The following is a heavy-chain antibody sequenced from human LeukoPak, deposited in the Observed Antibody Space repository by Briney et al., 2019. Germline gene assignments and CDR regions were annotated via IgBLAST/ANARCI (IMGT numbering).Heavy chain of an antibody. CDR3: AKGWSYYFDY. CDR1: GFTFSSYA. D-gene: IGHD1-26*01. V-gene: IGHV3-23*01. CDR2: ISGSGGST. Sequence: GGSLRLSCAASGFTFSSYAMSWVRQAPGKGLEWVSAISGSGGSTYYADSVKGRFTISRDNSRNTLYLQMNSLRAEDMAVYYCAKGWSYYFDYWGQGTLVTVSS. J-gene: IGHJ4*02.